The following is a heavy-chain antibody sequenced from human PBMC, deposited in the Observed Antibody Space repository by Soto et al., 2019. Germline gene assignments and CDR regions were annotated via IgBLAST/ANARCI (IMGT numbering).Heavy chain of an antibody. CDR1: GFTFSSYG. J-gene: IGHJ4*02. Sequence: QVQLVESGGGVVQPGTSLRLSCAASGFTFSSYGMHWVRQAPGKGLEWVAVIWYDGSNKYYADSVKGRFTISRDNSKNTLYLQMNSLRAEDTAVYYCARERGVTTVTTGGLGYWGQGTLVTASS. CDR2: IWYDGSNK. CDR3: ARERGVTTVTTGGLGY. V-gene: IGHV3-33*01. D-gene: IGHD4-17*01.